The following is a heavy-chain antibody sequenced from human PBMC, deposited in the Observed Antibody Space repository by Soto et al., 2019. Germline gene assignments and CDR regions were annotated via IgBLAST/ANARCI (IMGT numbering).Heavy chain of an antibody. D-gene: IGHD6-13*01. CDR1: GGTFNNYA. V-gene: IGHV1-69*06. Sequence: QVQLVQSGAEVKKPGSSVKVSCKASGGTFNNYAVTWVRQAPGQGLEWMGGIIPVIGPAHYAQKFQGRVTITADKPTNTVHMELSSLRSEDTAVYYCATSYGTSWYGDWWGQGTLVTVSS. CDR2: IIPVIGPA. CDR3: ATSYGTSWYGDW. J-gene: IGHJ4*02.